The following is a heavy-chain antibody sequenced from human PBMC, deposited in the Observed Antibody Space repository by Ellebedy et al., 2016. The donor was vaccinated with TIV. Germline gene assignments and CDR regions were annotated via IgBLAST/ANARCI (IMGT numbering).Heavy chain of an antibody. D-gene: IGHD3-3*01. CDR3: ARRKVTIPRADAYFDY. CDR1: GGSISSSSSY. CDR2: IYYSGNT. V-gene: IGHV4-39*01. J-gene: IGHJ4*02. Sequence: GSLRLXXTVSGGSISSSSSYWGWIRQPPGKGLEWIGSIYYSGNTYYNPSLKSRVTISIDTSKNQFSLRLSSVTAADTAIYRCARRKVTIPRADAYFDYWGQGILVTVSS.